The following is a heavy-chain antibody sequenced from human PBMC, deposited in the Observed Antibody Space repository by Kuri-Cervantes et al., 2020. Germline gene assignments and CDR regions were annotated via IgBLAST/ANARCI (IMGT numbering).Heavy chain of an antibody. CDR3: AKDLAYSSGWYPPYYYYYGMDV. Sequence: ETLSLTCAASGFTFSSYAMSWVRQAPGKGLEWVSAISGSGGSTYYADSVKGRFTISRDNSKNTLYLQMNSLRAEDTAVYYCAKDLAYSSGWYPPYYYYYGMDVWGQGTTVTVSS. D-gene: IGHD6-19*01. V-gene: IGHV3-23*01. J-gene: IGHJ6*02. CDR2: ISGSGGST. CDR1: GFTFSSYA.